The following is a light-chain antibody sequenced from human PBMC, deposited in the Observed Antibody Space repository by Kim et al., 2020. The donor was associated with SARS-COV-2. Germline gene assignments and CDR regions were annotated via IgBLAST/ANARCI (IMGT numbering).Light chain of an antibody. V-gene: IGLV10-54*01. Sequence: QAGLTQPPSVSKGLRQTATLTCTGNSNNVGNQGAAWLQQHQGHPPKLLSYRNNNRPSGIPERLSASRSGNTASLTITGLQPGDEADYYCSAWDSSLSAWVFGGGTKLTVL. CDR2: RNN. CDR1: SNNVGNQG. J-gene: IGLJ3*02. CDR3: SAWDSSLSAWV.